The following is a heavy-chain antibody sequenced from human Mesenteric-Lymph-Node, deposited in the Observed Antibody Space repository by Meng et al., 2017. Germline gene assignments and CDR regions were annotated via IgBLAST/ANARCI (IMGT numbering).Heavy chain of an antibody. J-gene: IGHJ5*02. Sequence: VEVVECGGGMGPPGGSLGLSWAAPGFTVSSNYMGWVRQAAGKGLEWVSVIYSGGSTYYADSVKGRFTISRDNSKNTLYLQMNSLRADDTAVYFCARGGVEYSISSWLDPWGQGTLVTVSS. CDR3: ARGGVEYSISSWLDP. D-gene: IGHD6-6*01. CDR2: IYSGGST. V-gene: IGHV3-66*01. CDR1: GFTVSSNY.